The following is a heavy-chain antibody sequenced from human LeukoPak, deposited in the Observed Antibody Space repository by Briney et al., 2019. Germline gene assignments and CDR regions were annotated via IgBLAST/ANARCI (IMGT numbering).Heavy chain of an antibody. V-gene: IGHV4-34*01. CDR1: GGSFSGYY. Sequence: KPSETLSLTCAVYGGSFSGYYWSWIRQPPGKGLEWIGEINHSGSTNYNPSLKSRVTISVDTSKNQFSLKLSSVTAADTAVYYCARGYTYASLVRHPPDYWGQGTLVTVSS. CDR3: ARGYTYASLVRHPPDY. D-gene: IGHD6-6*01. J-gene: IGHJ4*02. CDR2: INHSGST.